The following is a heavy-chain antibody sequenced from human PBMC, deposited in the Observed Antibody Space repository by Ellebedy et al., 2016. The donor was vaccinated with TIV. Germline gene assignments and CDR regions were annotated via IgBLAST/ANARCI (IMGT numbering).Heavy chain of an antibody. J-gene: IGHJ4*02. D-gene: IGHD4-17*01. CDR3: ARETIAVPNTFRSIPNDY. CDR2: IGAYNGNT. Sequence: ASVKVSXXASGYTFTTYGISWVRQAPGQGLEWMGWIGAYNGNTNYPKSLQGRVTMTTDTSTSTAYMELRSLTSDDTAVYYCARETIAVPNTFRSIPNDYWGQGTLVTVSS. V-gene: IGHV1-18*01. CDR1: GYTFTTYG.